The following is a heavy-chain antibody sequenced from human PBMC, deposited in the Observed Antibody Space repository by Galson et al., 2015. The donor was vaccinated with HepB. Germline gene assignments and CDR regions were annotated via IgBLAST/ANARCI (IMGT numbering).Heavy chain of an antibody. V-gene: IGHV3-23*01. D-gene: IGHD6-19*01. CDR2: ISGRGVTT. J-gene: IGHJ3*02. Sequence: SLRLSCAASGFSFSNYAMTWVRQPPGKGLQWVATISGRGVTTFDADSVKGQFTISRDNSKNTLYLEMNNLRADDTAVYFCAKSKDSGWSYNAFDIWGQGTRVTVS. CDR1: GFSFSNYA. CDR3: AKSKDSGWSYNAFDI.